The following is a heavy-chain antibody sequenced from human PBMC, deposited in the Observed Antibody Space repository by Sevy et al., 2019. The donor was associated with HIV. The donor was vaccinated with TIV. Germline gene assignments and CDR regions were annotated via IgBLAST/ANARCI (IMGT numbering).Heavy chain of an antibody. J-gene: IGHJ6*02. CDR2: ISYDGNNK. CDR1: GFTFSSYA. CDR3: AGDGSSGGFFLNDYYYFGMDV. D-gene: IGHD3-10*01. V-gene: IGHV3-30*04. Sequence: GGSLRLSCAASGFTFSSYAMHWVRQAPGKGLEWVAVISYDGNNKYHADSVKDRFTISRDNSKNTLYLQMNRLRAGDTAVYYCAGDGSSGGFFLNDYYYFGMDVWGQGTTVTVSS.